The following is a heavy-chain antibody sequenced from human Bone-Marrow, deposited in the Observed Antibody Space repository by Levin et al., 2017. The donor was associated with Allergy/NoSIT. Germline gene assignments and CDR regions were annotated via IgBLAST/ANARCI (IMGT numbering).Heavy chain of an antibody. J-gene: IGHJ5*02. D-gene: IGHD6-13*01. CDR3: ARNRIAAAGVLPDAWFDP. CDR2: IDWDDDK. Sequence: SGPTLVKPTQTLTLTCTFSGFSLSTSGMCVSWIRQPPGKALEWLALIDWDDDKYYSTSLKTRLTISKDTSKNQVVLTMTNMDPVDTATYYCARNRIAAAGVLPDAWFDPWGQGTLVTVSS. CDR1: GFSLSTSGMC. V-gene: IGHV2-70*01.